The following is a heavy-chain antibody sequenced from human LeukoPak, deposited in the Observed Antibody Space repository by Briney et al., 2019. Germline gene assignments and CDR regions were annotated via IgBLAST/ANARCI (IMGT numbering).Heavy chain of an antibody. CDR2: ISGSGGST. Sequence: GGSLGLSCAASGFTFSSYAMSWARQAPGKGLEWVSAISGSGGSTYYADSVKGRFTISRDNSKNTLYLQMNSLRAEDTAVYYCAKGSYYDSSGYLSYSNFDYWGQGTLVTVSS. V-gene: IGHV3-23*01. D-gene: IGHD3-22*01. CDR3: AKGSYYDSSGYLSYSNFDY. J-gene: IGHJ4*02. CDR1: GFTFSSYA.